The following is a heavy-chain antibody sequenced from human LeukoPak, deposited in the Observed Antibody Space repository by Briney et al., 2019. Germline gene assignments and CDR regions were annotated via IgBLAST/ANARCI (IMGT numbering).Heavy chain of an antibody. CDR1: GGSFSGYY. V-gene: IGHV4-34*01. Sequence: PSETLSLTCAVYGGSFSGYYWSWIRRPPGKGLEWIGEINHSGSTNYNPSLKSRVTISVDTSKNQFSLKLSSVTAADTAVYYCARDCTNGVCSHYYGKDVWGQGTTVTVSS. D-gene: IGHD2-8*01. J-gene: IGHJ6*02. CDR2: INHSGST. CDR3: ARDCTNGVCSHYYGKDV.